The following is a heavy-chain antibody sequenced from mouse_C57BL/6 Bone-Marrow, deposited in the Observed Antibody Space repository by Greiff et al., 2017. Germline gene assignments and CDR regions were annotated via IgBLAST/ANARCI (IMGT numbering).Heavy chain of an antibody. CDR1: GYTFTSYW. CDR3: AKIYYGPFDY. Sequence: QVQLKQPGAELVKPGASVKMSCKASGYTFTSYWITWVKQRPGQGLEWIGDIYPGSGSTNYNEKFKSKATLTVDTSSSTAYMQLSSLTSEYSAVYYWAKIYYGPFDYWGQGTTLTVSS. CDR2: IYPGSGST. D-gene: IGHD2-1*01. J-gene: IGHJ2*01. V-gene: IGHV1-55*01.